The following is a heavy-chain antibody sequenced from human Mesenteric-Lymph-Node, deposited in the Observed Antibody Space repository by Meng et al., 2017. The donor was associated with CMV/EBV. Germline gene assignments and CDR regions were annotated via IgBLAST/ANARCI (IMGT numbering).Heavy chain of an antibody. CDR2: IKEDGSEK. Sequence: GGSLRLSCAASGFTFSTYWMSWVRQAPGKGLEWVANIKEDGSEKYYVDSVKGRFTISRDDAKNSLYLQMNSLRVEDTAVYYCARGGSTFDYWGQGTLVTVSS. CDR3: ARGGSTFDY. CDR1: GFTFSTYW. V-gene: IGHV3-7*04. D-gene: IGHD2-2*01. J-gene: IGHJ4*02.